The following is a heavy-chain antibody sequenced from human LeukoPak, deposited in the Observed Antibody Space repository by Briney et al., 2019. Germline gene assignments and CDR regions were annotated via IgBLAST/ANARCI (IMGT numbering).Heavy chain of an antibody. V-gene: IGHV4-34*01. CDR2: MNDSGST. J-gene: IGHJ3*01. Sequence: SETLSLTCDVYRGSFSGYFWSWIRQTPGKGLEWLGEMNDSGSTNYNPSLTSRVTISVAVSKNQYSLRLTSVTAADTAVYYCARKGFVESTGWRGAFDVWGQGTMVTVSS. D-gene: IGHD2-8*02. CDR3: ARKGFVESTGWRGAFDV. CDR1: RGSFSGYF.